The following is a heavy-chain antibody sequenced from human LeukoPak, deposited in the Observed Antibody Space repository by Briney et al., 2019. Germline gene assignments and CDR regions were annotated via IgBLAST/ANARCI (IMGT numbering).Heavy chain of an antibody. D-gene: IGHD3-22*01. J-gene: IGHJ3*02. CDR1: GFTFSSYG. V-gene: IGHV3-33*01. Sequence: GGSLRLSCAASGFTFSSYGMHWVRQAPGKGLEWVAVIWYDGSNKYYADSVKGRFTISRDNSKSTLYLQMNSLRAEETAVYYCARAVNYYDSSGYYLAQGDAFDIWGQGTMVTVSS. CDR3: ARAVNYYDSSGYYLAQGDAFDI. CDR2: IWYDGSNK.